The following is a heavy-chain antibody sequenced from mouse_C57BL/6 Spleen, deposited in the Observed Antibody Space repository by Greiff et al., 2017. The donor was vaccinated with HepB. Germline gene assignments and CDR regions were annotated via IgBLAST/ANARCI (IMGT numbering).Heavy chain of an antibody. J-gene: IGHJ4*01. Sequence: VQLQQSGPELVKPGASVKIPCKASGYTFTDYNMDWVKQSHGKSLEWIGDINPNNGGTIYNQKFKGKATLTVDKSSSTAYMELRSRTSEDTAVYYCARSRGPAYAMDYWGQGTSVTVSS. CDR2: INPNNGGT. CDR1: GYTFTDYN. V-gene: IGHV1-18*01. CDR3: ARSRGPAYAMDY.